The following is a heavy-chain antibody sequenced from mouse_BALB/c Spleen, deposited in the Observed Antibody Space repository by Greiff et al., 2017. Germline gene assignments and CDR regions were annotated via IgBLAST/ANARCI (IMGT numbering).Heavy chain of an antibody. Sequence: VQLQQSGAELMKPGASVKISCKATGYTFSSYWIEWVKQRPGHGLEWIGEILPGSGSTNYNEKFKGKATFTADTSSNTAYMQLSSLTSEDSAVYYCARGGYEDAMDYWGQGTSVTVSS. CDR1: GYTFSSYW. D-gene: IGHD3-1*01. CDR2: ILPGSGST. CDR3: ARGGYEDAMDY. J-gene: IGHJ4*01. V-gene: IGHV1-9*01.